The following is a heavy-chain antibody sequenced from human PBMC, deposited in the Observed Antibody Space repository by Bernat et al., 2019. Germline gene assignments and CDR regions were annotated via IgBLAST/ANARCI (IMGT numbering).Heavy chain of an antibody. D-gene: IGHD2-8*01. J-gene: IGHJ4*02. CDR2: IKQDGSEK. CDR3: ARFKQGYCTNGVCSDMCFDY. Sequence: EVQLVESGGGLVQPGGSLRLSCAASGFTFSNYWMTWVRQAPGKGLEWVANIKQDGSEKYYVDSVKGRFTISRDNAKNSLYLQMNSLRAEDTAVYYCARFKQGYCTNGVCSDMCFDYWGQGTLVTVSS. CDR1: GFTFSNYW. V-gene: IGHV3-7*01.